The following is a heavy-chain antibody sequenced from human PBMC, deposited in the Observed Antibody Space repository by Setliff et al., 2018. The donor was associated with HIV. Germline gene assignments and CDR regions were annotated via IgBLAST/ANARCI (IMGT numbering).Heavy chain of an antibody. CDR1: GYTFSEYA. CDR2: IDTDNGYR. J-gene: IGHJ4*02. CDR3: ARWCAAAGCYPAIYHFDS. D-gene: IGHD2-2*01. V-gene: IGHV1-3*04. Sequence: GASVKVSCKASGYTFSEYAIHWVRQATGQRLEWMGRIDTDNGYRRYSPKLQGRVAITKDTSANTAYMELRGLRSEDTAVYYCARWCAAAGCYPAIYHFDSWGQGTLVTVSS.